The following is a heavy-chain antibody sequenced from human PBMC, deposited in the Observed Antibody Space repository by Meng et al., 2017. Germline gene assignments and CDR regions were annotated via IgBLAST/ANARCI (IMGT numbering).Heavy chain of an antibody. J-gene: IGHJ4*02. V-gene: IGHV1-46*01. CDR2: INPSGGST. D-gene: IGHD3-10*01. CDR1: GYTFTSYH. CDR3: ARVTGGYYGSGSYYLPGDY. Sequence: QVHLLRLWVEVNTPGASVTLSCKASGYTFTSYHVDWVRQAPGQGLEWMGIINPSGGSTTYAQKFQGRLTMTRDTSMSTVYMELSSLRSDDTAVYYCARVTGGYYGSGSYYLPGDYWGLGTLVTVSS.